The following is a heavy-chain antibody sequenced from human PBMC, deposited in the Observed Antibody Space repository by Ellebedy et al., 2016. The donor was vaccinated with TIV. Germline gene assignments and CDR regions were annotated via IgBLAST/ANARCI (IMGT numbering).Heavy chain of an antibody. CDR1: GGSISSYY. D-gene: IGHD2-8*02. Sequence: SETLSLXXTVSGGSISSYYWSWIRQPPGKGLEWIGYIYYNGSTNYNPSLKSRVTISVDTSKNQFSLKLSSVTAADTAVYYCAKTLLGAFDIWGQGTMVTVSS. V-gene: IGHV4-59*01. J-gene: IGHJ3*02. CDR2: IYYNGST. CDR3: AKTLLGAFDI.